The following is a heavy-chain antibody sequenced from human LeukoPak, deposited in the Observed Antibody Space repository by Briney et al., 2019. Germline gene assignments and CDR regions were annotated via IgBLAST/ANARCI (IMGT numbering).Heavy chain of an antibody. CDR3: ASQNVLRFLEWLLFDY. D-gene: IGHD3-3*01. CDR2: ISSSSSYI. CDR1: GFTFSSYS. V-gene: IGHV3-21*04. J-gene: IGHJ4*02. Sequence: GGSLRLSCAASGFTFSSYSMNWVRQAPGKGLEWVSSISSSSSYIYYADSVKGRFTISRDNSKNTLYLQMNSLRAEDTAVYYCASQNVLRFLEWLLFDYWGQGTLVTVSS.